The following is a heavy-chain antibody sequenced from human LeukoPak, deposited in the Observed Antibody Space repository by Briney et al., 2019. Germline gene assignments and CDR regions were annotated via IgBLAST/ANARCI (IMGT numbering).Heavy chain of an antibody. CDR1: GFTFDDYA. D-gene: IGHD6-13*01. Sequence: PGRSLRLSCAASGFTFDDYAMHWVRQAPGKGLEWVSGISWNSDNIGYADSVKGRFTISRDNSKNTLYLQMNSLRAEDTAVYYCAKDSSSWYGGDYWGQGTLVTVSS. V-gene: IGHV3-9*01. CDR2: ISWNSDNI. J-gene: IGHJ4*02. CDR3: AKDSSSWYGGDY.